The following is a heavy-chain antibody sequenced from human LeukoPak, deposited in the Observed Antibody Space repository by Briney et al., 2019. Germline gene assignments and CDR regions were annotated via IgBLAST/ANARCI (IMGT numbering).Heavy chain of an antibody. V-gene: IGHV4-4*02. CDR3: ARGYSSSWYYFDY. CDR2: IYHSGST. J-gene: IGHJ4*02. CDR1: GGSISSSNW. Sequence: SETLSLTCAVSGGSISSSNWWSWVRQPPGKGLEWIGEIYHSGSTNYNPSLNSRVTISVDKSKNQFSLKLSSVTAADTAIYYCARGYSSSWYYFDYWGQGTLVTVSS. D-gene: IGHD6-13*01.